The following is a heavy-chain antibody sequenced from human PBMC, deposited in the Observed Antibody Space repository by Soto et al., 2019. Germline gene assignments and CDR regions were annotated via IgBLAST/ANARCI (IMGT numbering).Heavy chain of an antibody. Sequence: QVQLVQSGAEVKKPGSSVKVSCKASGGTFSSYAISWVRQAPGQGLEWMGGIIPIFGTANYAQKFQGRVTITADESTSTAYMELSSLRSEXXXVXXXXKXXAATDYWGQGTLVTVSS. CDR3: XKXXAATDY. CDR2: IIPIFGTA. CDR1: GGTFSSYA. V-gene: IGHV1-69*12. D-gene: IGHD6-25*01. J-gene: IGHJ4*02.